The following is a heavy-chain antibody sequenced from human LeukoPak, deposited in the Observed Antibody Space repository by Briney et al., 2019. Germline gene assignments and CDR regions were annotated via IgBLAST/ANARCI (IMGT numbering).Heavy chain of an antibody. Sequence: GGSLRLSCAASGFTFSDYYMSWIRQAPGKGLEWVSYISSSGSTIYYADSVKGRFTISRDNAKNSLYLQMNSLRAEDTAVYYCARPHHRGPYDFWSGSSNWFDPWGQGTLVTVSS. V-gene: IGHV3-11*04. D-gene: IGHD3-3*01. J-gene: IGHJ5*02. CDR1: GFTFSDYY. CDR2: ISSSGSTI. CDR3: ARPHHRGPYDFWSGSSNWFDP.